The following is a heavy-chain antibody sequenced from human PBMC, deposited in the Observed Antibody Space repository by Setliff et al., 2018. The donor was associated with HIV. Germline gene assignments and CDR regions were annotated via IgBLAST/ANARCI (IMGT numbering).Heavy chain of an antibody. J-gene: IGHJ4*02. CDR3: ARLRPYNSALDY. CDR1: GFTFSDYS. CDR2: IYSDGSNT. D-gene: IGHD2-21*02. Sequence: GGSLRLSCAASGFTFSDYSMTWVRQAPGKGLEWVSVIYSDGSNTYYADSVKGRFTLSRDNSENALFLQMNSLRPEDTAVYYCARLRPYNSALDYWGQGTLVTVSS. V-gene: IGHV3-23*03.